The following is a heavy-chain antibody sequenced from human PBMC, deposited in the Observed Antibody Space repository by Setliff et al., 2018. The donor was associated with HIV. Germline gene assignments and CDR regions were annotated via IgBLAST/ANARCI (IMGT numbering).Heavy chain of an antibody. D-gene: IGHD3-9*01. Sequence: GASVKVSCKASGYTFTGYFIHWVRQAPGQGLEWMGRINPNTGDTNYAQKFQDRVTMTRDTSINTAYMELSWLRSDDTAVYYCAREYDVLTGYYISAFDIWGQGTMVTVSS. J-gene: IGHJ3*02. V-gene: IGHV1-2*06. CDR1: GYTFTGYF. CDR3: AREYDVLTGYYISAFDI. CDR2: INPNTGDT.